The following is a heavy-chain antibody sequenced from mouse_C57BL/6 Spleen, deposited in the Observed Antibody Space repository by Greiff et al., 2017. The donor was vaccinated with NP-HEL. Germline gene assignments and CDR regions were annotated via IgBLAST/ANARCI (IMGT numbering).Heavy chain of an antibody. Sequence: DVKLVESEGGLVQPGSSMKLSCTASGFTFSDYYMAWVRQVPEKGLEWVANINYDGSSTYYLDSLKSRFIISRDNAKNILYLQMSSLKSEDTATYYCAREGPYGPDYWGQGTSVTVSS. CDR1: GFTFSDYY. CDR2: INYDGSST. J-gene: IGHJ4*01. D-gene: IGHD1-1*02. CDR3: AREGPYGPDY. V-gene: IGHV5-16*01.